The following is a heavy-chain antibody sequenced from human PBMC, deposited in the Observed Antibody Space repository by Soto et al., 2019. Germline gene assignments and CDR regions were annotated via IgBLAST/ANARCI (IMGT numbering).Heavy chain of an antibody. CDR2: IIGSRHTI. CDR3: ARTVSNGFLDY. CDR1: GFTLSSYS. V-gene: IGHV3-48*01. D-gene: IGHD2-8*01. J-gene: IGHJ4*02. Sequence: EVQLVESGGGLVQPGGSLRLSCEASGFTLSSYSMNWARQAPGKGLEWVSYIIGSRHTIYYADSVKGRVTISRDNAKNSLYLQMNILRAEDTAVYYFARTVSNGFLDYWGQGTRVTVSS.